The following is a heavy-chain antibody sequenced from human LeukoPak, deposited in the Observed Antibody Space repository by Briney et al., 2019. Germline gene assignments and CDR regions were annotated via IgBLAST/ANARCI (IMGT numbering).Heavy chain of an antibody. J-gene: IGHJ4*02. CDR1: GGSVSSYY. V-gene: IGHV4-59*08. D-gene: IGHD6-13*01. CDR2: IYYSGST. CDR3: ARQRGGAAAGAWAPFDY. Sequence: SETLSPTCTVSGGSVSSYYWSWIRQPPGKGLEWIGYIYYSGSTNYNPSLKSRVTISVDTSKNQFSLKLSSVTAADTAVYYCARQRGGAAAGAWAPFDYWGQGTLVTVSS.